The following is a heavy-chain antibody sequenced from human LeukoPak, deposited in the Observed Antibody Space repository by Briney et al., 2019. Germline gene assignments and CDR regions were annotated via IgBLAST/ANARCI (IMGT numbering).Heavy chain of an antibody. CDR1: GGSISSYY. CDR2: IYYSGST. CDR3: ARYNGYNLGAFDI. Sequence: PSETLSLTCTVSGGSISSYYWSWIRQPPGKGLEWIGYIYYSGSTNYNPSLKSRVTISVDTSKNQFSLKLSSVTAADTAVYYCARYNGYNLGAFDIWGQGTKVTVSS. V-gene: IGHV4-59*01. D-gene: IGHD5-24*01. J-gene: IGHJ3*02.